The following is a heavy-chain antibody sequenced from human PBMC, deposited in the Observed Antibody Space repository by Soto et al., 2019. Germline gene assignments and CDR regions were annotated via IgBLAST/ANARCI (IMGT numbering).Heavy chain of an antibody. V-gene: IGHV3-30-3*01. J-gene: IGHJ6*02. CDR3: AKDGGGYNYGYVMLDKYYYGMDV. CDR2: ISYDGANK. D-gene: IGHD5-18*01. Sequence: PGGSLRLSCAASGFTFSTYAIHWVRQAPGKGLEWVAVISYDGANKYYADSVRGRFTISRDNSKNTLFLQMSSLRAEDTAVYYCAKDGGGYNYGYVMLDKYYYGMDVWGQGTTVTVSS. CDR1: GFTFSTYA.